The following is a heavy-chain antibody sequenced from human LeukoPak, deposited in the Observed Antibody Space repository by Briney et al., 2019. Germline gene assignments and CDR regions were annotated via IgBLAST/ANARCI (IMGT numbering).Heavy chain of an antibody. J-gene: IGHJ1*01. CDR2: IRYDGSNK. CDR1: GFTFSSYG. CDR3: AKGYCSGGSCYSSEYFQH. D-gene: IGHD2-15*01. V-gene: IGHV3-30*02. Sequence: GGSLRLSCAASGFTFSSYGMHWVRQAPGKGLEWVAFIRYDGSNKYYADSVKGRFTISRDNSKSTLYLQMNSLRAEDTAVYYCAKGYCSGGSCYSSEYFQHWGQGTLVTVSS.